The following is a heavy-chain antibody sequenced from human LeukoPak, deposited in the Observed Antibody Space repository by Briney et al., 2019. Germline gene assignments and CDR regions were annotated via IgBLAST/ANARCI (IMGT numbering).Heavy chain of an antibody. CDR2: IYYSGST. J-gene: IGHJ5*02. Sequence: SETLSLTRTVPGGSISSNYWRWIRQPPGKGLDRIGYIYYSGSTNYNPSLDSRVTISLVPSKNQFSLKLSSVTAADTAVYYCARDGVSGSYISSWFDPWGQGTLVTVSS. D-gene: IGHD3-10*01. V-gene: IGHV4-59*01. CDR3: ARDGVSGSYISSWFDP. CDR1: GGSISSNY.